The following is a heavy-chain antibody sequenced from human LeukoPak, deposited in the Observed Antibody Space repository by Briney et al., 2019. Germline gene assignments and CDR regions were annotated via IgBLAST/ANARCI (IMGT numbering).Heavy chain of an antibody. J-gene: IGHJ3*02. Sequence: SVKVSCKASGGTFSSYAISWVRQAPGQGLEWMGGIIPIFGTANYAQKFQGRVTITTGESTSTAYMELSSLRSEDTAVYYCATPNRGLYGGNSEDAFDIWGQGTMVTVSS. CDR3: ATPNRGLYGGNSEDAFDI. D-gene: IGHD4-23*01. CDR2: IIPIFGTA. V-gene: IGHV1-69*05. CDR1: GGTFSSYA.